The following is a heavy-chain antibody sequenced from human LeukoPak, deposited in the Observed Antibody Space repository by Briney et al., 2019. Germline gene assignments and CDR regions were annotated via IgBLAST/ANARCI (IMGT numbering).Heavy chain of an antibody. V-gene: IGHV1-2*02. CDR1: GYTFTGYY. Sequence: GASVKISCKASGYTFTGYYMHWVRQAPGQGLEWMGWINPNSGGTNYAQKFQGRVTMTRDTSISTAYMELSRLRSDDTAVYYCARDRSDWGYMDVWGKGTTVTISS. D-gene: IGHD7-27*01. CDR2: INPNSGGT. CDR3: ARDRSDWGYMDV. J-gene: IGHJ6*03.